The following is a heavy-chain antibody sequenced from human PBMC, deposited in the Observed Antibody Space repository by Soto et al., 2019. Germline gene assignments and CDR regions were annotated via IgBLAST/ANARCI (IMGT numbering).Heavy chain of an antibody. J-gene: IGHJ4*02. V-gene: IGHV4-30-4*01. Sequence: QVQLQESRPGLVKPSQTLSLTCTVSGDSISSDNYYWSWIRRPPGKGLEWIGYIYDSGSTYYNASLKSRVTISVYPPKNQFSLQLSSVTAAETAVYYCARVGWYGDYSDYWGQGTLVTVSS. CDR3: ARVGWYGDYSDY. CDR1: GDSISSDNYY. D-gene: IGHD2-15*01. CDR2: IYDSGST.